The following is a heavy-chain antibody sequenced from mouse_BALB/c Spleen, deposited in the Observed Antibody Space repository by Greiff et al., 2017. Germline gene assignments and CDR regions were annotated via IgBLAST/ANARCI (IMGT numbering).Heavy chain of an antibody. CDR2: IDPSDSYT. D-gene: IGHD1-1*01. CDR3: TRSYYYGSSSYAMDY. Sequence: VQLQQPGAELVKPGASVKMSCKASGYTFTSYWMHWVKQRPGQGLEWIGVIDPSDSYTSYNQKFKGKATLTVDTSSSTAYMQLSSLTSEDSAVYYCTRSYYYGSSSYAMDYWGQGTSVTVSS. J-gene: IGHJ4*01. CDR1: GYTFTSYW. V-gene: IGHV1S127*01.